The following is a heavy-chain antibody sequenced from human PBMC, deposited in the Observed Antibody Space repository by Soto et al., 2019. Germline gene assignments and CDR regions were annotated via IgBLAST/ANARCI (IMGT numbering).Heavy chain of an antibody. J-gene: IGHJ6*03. CDR3: AKSTVFGVVTFYYYYYMDV. V-gene: IGHV3-23*01. Sequence: GGSLRLSCAASGFTFSSYAMSWVRQAPGKGLEWVSAISGSGGSTYYAGSVKGRFTISRDNSKNTLYLQMNSLRAEDTAIYYCAKSTVFGVVTFYYYYYMDVWGTGTTVTVSS. D-gene: IGHD3-3*01. CDR2: ISGSGGST. CDR1: GFTFSSYA.